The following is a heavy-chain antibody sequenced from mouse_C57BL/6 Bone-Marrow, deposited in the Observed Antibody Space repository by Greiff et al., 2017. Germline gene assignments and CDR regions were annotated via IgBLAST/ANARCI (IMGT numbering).Heavy chain of an antibody. CDR2: INPSNGGT. CDR1: GYTFTSYW. D-gene: IGHD2-1*01. Sequence: QVQLQQPGAELVKPGASVKMSCKASGYTFTSYWITWVKQRPGQGLEWIGNINPSNGGTNYNEKFKSKATLTVDKSSSTAYMQLSSLTSEDSAVYDCAGGNHFFYAMDYWGQGTSVTVSS. CDR3: AGGNHFFYAMDY. V-gene: IGHV1-53*01. J-gene: IGHJ4*01.